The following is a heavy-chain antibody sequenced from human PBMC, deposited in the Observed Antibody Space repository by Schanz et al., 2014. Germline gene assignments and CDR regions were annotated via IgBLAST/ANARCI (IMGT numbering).Heavy chain of an antibody. CDR3: ARDGEAAAGCDY. V-gene: IGHV1-18*01. J-gene: IGHJ4*01. CDR1: GYTFNNHG. Sequence: QVQLVQSGGEVKKPGASATVSCKASGYTFNNHGISWVRQAPGQGLEWMGWISGYNGDTNYAPKFQDRVTMTTDTSTSTAYMELSSLRSEDTAVYYCARDGEAAAGCDYWGQGTPVTVSS. CDR2: ISGYNGDT. D-gene: IGHD6-13*01.